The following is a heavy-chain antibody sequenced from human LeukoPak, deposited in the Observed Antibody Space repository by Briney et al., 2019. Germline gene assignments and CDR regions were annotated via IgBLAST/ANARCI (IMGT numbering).Heavy chain of an antibody. J-gene: IGHJ4*02. Sequence: KPSETLSLTCAVYGGSFSGYYWSWIRQPPGKGLEWIGEINHSGSTNYNPSLKSRVTISVDTSKNQFSLKLSSVTAADTAVYYCARGRTVRLFDYWGQGTLVTVSS. CDR1: GGSFSGYY. D-gene: IGHD1-14*01. CDR2: INHSGST. V-gene: IGHV4-34*01. CDR3: ARGRTVRLFDY.